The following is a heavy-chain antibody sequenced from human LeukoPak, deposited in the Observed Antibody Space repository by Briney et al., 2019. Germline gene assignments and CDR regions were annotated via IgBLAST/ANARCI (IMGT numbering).Heavy chain of an antibody. Sequence: GESLKISCKGSGYGFTRYWIGWVRQMPGKGLEWMGIIYPGDSDTTYSPSFQGQVTISADKFISTAYLQWSSLKASDTAIYFCARRIVGATTYFDYWGQGTLVTVSS. CDR2: IYPGDSDT. V-gene: IGHV5-51*01. CDR1: GYGFTRYW. D-gene: IGHD1-26*01. CDR3: ARRIVGATTYFDY. J-gene: IGHJ4*02.